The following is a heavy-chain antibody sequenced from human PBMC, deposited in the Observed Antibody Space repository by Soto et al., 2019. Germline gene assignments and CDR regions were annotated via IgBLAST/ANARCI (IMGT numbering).Heavy chain of an antibody. V-gene: IGHV1-69*13. CDR3: ARVRWREQQLFFFDY. CDR2: IIPIFGTA. Sequence: SVKVSCKASGGTFSSYAISWVRQAPGQGLEWMGGIIPIFGTANYAQKFQGRVTITADESTSTAYMELSSLRSEDTAVYYCARVRWREQQLFFFDYWGQGTLVTVSS. J-gene: IGHJ4*02. D-gene: IGHD6-13*01. CDR1: GGTFSSYA.